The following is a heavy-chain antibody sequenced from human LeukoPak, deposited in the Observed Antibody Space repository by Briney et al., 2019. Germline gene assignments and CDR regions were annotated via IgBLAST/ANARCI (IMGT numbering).Heavy chain of an antibody. V-gene: IGHV3-23*01. J-gene: IGHJ4*02. D-gene: IGHD6-13*01. CDR1: GFTFSSYA. CDR3: AKELGAAGKIIGWDY. CDR2: ISVGGAGT. Sequence: PGGSLRLSCAASGFTFSSYAMSWVRQAPGKGLEWVSGISVGGAGTYYADSVKGRFTISRDNSKDTLYLQMNSLRAEDTAVYYCAKELGAAGKIIGWDYWGQGTLVTVSS.